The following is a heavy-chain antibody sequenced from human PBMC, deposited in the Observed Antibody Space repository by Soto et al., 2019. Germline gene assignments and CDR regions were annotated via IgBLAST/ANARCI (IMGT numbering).Heavy chain of an antibody. CDR3: ASGDGHSGSFYYYFDY. D-gene: IGHD3-10*01. V-gene: IGHV4-30-4*08. J-gene: IGHJ4*02. CDR2: IHRSGST. Sequence: PSETLSLTCTASGGSISTGDYYWSWIRQPPGKGLEWIGYIHRSGSTHYNPTLKSRVTISLGTSNNQLFLRLSSVTAADTASYYCASGDGHSGSFYYYFDYWGQGALVTVSS. CDR1: GGSISTGDYY.